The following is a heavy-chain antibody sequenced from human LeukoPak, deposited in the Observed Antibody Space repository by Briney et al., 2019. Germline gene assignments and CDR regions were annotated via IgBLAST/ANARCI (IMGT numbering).Heavy chain of an antibody. Sequence: GGSLRRSCVISGFTFTSYDFNWVRQAPGKGLEWVSYISNGGGTIYYADSVKGRFTISRDNAKNSVFLQMNTLRAEDTAVYYCVRDSYMFGSDYWGQGTLVTVSS. CDR2: ISNGGGTI. CDR1: GFTFTSYD. CDR3: VRDSYMFGSDY. D-gene: IGHD3-10*02. V-gene: IGHV3-48*03. J-gene: IGHJ4*02.